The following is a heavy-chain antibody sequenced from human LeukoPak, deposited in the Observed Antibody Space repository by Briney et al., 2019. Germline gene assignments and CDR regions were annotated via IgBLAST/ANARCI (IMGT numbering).Heavy chain of an antibody. J-gene: IGHJ4*02. CDR1: GGSLSANY. D-gene: IGHD4-23*01. CDR2: IHTSGST. V-gene: IGHV4-4*07. Sequence: PSETLSLTCTVPGGSLSANYWSWIRQPAGKGLEWIGRIHTSGSTNYNPSPKSRVTMSVATSKNQFSLKLSSVTAADTAVYYCAVHLYGGNAENDYWGQGTLVTVSS. CDR3: AVHLYGGNAENDY.